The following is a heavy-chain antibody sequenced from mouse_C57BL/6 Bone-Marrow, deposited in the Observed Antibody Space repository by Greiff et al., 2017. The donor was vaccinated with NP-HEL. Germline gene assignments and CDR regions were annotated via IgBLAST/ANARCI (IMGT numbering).Heavy chain of an antibody. CDR1: GYTFTSYG. CDR3: ARSQLRRRLAY. V-gene: IGHV1-81*01. Sequence: QVQLQQSGAELARPGASVKLSCKASGYTFTSYGISWVKQRTGQGLEWIGEIYPRSGNTYYNAKFKGKATLTADKSSSTAYMELRSLTSEDSAVYFCARSQLRRRLAYWGQGTLVTVSA. CDR2: IYPRSGNT. J-gene: IGHJ3*01. D-gene: IGHD3-2*02.